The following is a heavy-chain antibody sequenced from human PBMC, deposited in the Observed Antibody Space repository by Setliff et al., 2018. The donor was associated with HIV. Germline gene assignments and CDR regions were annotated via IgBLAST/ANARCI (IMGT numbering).Heavy chain of an antibody. V-gene: IGHV1-69*05. CDR3: ARSYDSSGYYVNWFDP. J-gene: IGHJ5*02. CDR1: GDTLSIHP. Sequence: GASVKVSCKASGDTLSIHPISWVRQAPGRGLDWMGGIIPAFGTPNYAQKFQGRVTITTDESTTTVFMELTGLTSEDTAVYYCARSYDSSGYYVNWFDPWGQGTLVTVSS. D-gene: IGHD3-22*01. CDR2: IIPAFGTP.